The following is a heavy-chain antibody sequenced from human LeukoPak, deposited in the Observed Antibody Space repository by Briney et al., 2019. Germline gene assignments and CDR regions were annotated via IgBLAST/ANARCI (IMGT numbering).Heavy chain of an antibody. CDR2: INHSGST. CDR3: ARLVCGGGSCPAEFDY. Sequence: SETLSLTCAVYGGSFSGYYWSWIRQPPGKGLEWIGEINHSGSTNYNPSLKSRVTISIDMSKNQFSLKLSSVTATDTAVYYCARLVCGGGSCPAEFDYWGQGTLVTVSS. D-gene: IGHD2-15*01. CDR1: GGSFSGYY. J-gene: IGHJ4*02. V-gene: IGHV4-34*01.